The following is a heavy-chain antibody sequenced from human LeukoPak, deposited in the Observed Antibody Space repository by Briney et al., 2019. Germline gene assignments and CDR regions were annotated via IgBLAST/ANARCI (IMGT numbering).Heavy chain of an antibody. CDR2: VSASSGST. J-gene: IGHJ4*02. Sequence: ASVKVSCKASGYTFTTYGITWVRQAPGQGLEWVGWVSASSGSTYYAEKFQGRAAMTTETSATTAYMELRSLRSDDTAVYYCAREYLKDYIEYWGQGTLVTVSS. V-gene: IGHV1-18*01. CDR1: GYTFTTYG. D-gene: IGHD4/OR15-4a*01. CDR3: AREYLKDYIEY.